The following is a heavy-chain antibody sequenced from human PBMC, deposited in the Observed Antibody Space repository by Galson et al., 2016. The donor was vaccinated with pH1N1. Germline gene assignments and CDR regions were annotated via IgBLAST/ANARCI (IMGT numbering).Heavy chain of an antibody. J-gene: IGHJ5*02. CDR2: IDWDDDK. V-gene: IGHV2-70*01. Sequence: PALVKPTQTLTLTCTFSGFSLSTSGMCVSWIRQPPGKALEWLALIDWDDDKYYSTSLKTRLTISKDTSKNQVVLTKTNMDPVDTATYYCARMTHGEHSNWFDPWGQGTPVTVSS. CDR1: GFSLSTSGMC. D-gene: IGHD4-17*01. CDR3: ARMTHGEHSNWFDP.